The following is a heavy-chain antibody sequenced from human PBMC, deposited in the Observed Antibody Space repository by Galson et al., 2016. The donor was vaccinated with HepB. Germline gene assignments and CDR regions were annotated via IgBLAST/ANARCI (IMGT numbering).Heavy chain of an antibody. D-gene: IGHD3-3*01. J-gene: IGHJ4*02. Sequence: SLRLSCAVSGFTYGIHWVRQAPGKGLEWVAAISNDESRKDYADSVKGRFIISRDTSKNTLYLQMNSLRSEDTAVYYCASDMNNFGFLGGPFDYWGQRTLVTVSS. V-gene: IGHV3-30-3*01. CDR2: ISNDESRK. CDR1: GFTYG. CDR3: ASDMNNFGFLGGPFDY.